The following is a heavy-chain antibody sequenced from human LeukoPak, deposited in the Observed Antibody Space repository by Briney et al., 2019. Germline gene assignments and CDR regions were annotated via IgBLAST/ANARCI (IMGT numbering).Heavy chain of an antibody. J-gene: IGHJ3*01. V-gene: IGHV3-13*01. Sequence: GGSLRLSCEASGFTFSRYDMHWVRQATGKGLEWVSAIGTVDDTYYLDSVKDRFTISREDAKNSLYLQMNNLRAGDTAVYYCAREVMDSSSFDALDVWGQGTVVTVSS. CDR3: AREVMDSSSFDALDV. CDR1: GFTFSRYD. CDR2: IGTVDDT. D-gene: IGHD6-19*01.